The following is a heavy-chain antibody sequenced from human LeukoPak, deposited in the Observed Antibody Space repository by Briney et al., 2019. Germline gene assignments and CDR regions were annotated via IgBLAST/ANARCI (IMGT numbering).Heavy chain of an antibody. D-gene: IGHD3-3*01. V-gene: IGHV3-23*01. Sequence: PGGSLRLSCAASGFTFSSYVMSWVRQAPGKGLEWVSAISGSGGSTYHADSVKGRLTISRDNSKNTLYLQMNSLRAEDTAVYYCAKGLPGSGYYYFDYGGQGTLVTVSS. CDR2: ISGSGGST. CDR3: AKGLPGSGYYYFDY. J-gene: IGHJ4*02. CDR1: GFTFSSYV.